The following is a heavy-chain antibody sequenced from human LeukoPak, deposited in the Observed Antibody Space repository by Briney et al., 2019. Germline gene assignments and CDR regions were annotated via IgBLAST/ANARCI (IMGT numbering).Heavy chain of an antibody. D-gene: IGHD2-8*01. CDR2: ISGSGGST. J-gene: IGHJ2*01. Sequence: PGGSLRLSCAASGFTFNSYAMSWVRQAPGKGLEWVSGISGSGGSTYYADSVKGRFTISRDNSKNTLYLQMNSLRVEDTAVYYCAKDLGMVWYFDLWGRGTLVTVSS. V-gene: IGHV3-23*01. CDR1: GFTFNSYA. CDR3: AKDLGMVWYFDL.